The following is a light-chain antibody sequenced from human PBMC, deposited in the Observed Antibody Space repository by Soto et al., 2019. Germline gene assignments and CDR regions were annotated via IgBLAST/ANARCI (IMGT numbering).Light chain of an antibody. CDR1: SSDVGGSNF. V-gene: IGLV2-14*03. J-gene: IGLJ1*01. Sequence: QSVLTQPASVSDSPGQSINISCTGTSSDVGGSNFVSWYQQHPGKPPKLIIYDVANRPSGVANRFSGSKSGSTASLIISRLQTEDEADYYCVSYTSSTTYVFGTGTKVTVL. CDR2: DVA. CDR3: VSYTSSTTYV.